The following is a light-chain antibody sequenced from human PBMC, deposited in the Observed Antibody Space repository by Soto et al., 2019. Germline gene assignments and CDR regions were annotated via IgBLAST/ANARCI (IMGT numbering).Light chain of an antibody. CDR3: QQYGSSAWT. Sequence: EIVLTQSPGTLSLSPGGRATLSCRASQSVSSSYLAWYQQKPGQAPRLLIYGASSRATGIPDRFSGSGSGTDFTLTISRLEPEDFAVFYCQQYGSSAWTFGQWTKVDI. CDR1: QSVSSSY. J-gene: IGKJ1*01. CDR2: GAS. V-gene: IGKV3-20*01.